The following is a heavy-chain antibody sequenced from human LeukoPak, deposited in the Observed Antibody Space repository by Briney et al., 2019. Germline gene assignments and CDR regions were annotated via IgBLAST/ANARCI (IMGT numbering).Heavy chain of an antibody. CDR1: GGSFSGYY. V-gene: IGHV4-34*01. Sequence: ASETLSLTCAVYGGSFSGYYWSWIRQPPGKGLEWIGEINHSGSTNYNPSLKSRVTISVDTSKNQFSLKLSSVPAADTAVYYCARTYSGSYRDFDYWGQGTLVTVSS. J-gene: IGHJ4*02. D-gene: IGHD1-26*01. CDR3: ARTYSGSYRDFDY. CDR2: INHSGST.